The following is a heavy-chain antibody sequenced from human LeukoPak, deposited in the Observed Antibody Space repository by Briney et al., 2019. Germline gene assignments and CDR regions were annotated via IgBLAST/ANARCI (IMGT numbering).Heavy chain of an antibody. Sequence: GGSLRLSCAAPGFTFSSNAMSWVRQAPGKGLEWVSAISISGSSTYYADSVKGRFTISRDNSENTLYLQMNSLRAEDTAVYYCAKGGYCSSTSCYGYFDSWGQGTLVTVSS. CDR3: AKGGYCSSTSCYGYFDS. V-gene: IGHV3-23*01. J-gene: IGHJ4*02. CDR1: GFTFSSNA. D-gene: IGHD2-2*01. CDR2: ISISGSST.